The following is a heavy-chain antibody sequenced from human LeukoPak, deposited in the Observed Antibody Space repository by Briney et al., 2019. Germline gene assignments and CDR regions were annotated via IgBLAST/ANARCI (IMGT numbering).Heavy chain of an antibody. CDR2: ISSSSSYK. D-gene: IGHD2-2*01. V-gene: IGHV3-21*01. J-gene: IGHJ2*01. CDR3: ARGAVVVPAAMVFWYFDL. CDR1: GFTFSSYS. Sequence: GGSLRLSCAASGFTFSSYSMNWVRQAPGKGLEWVSSISSSSSYKYYADSVKGRFTISRDNAKNSLYLQMNSLRAEDTAVYYCARGAVVVPAAMVFWYFDLWGRGTLVTVSS.